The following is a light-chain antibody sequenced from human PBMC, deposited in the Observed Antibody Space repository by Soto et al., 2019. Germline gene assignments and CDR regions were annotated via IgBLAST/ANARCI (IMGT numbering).Light chain of an antibody. CDR1: ISDVGTYNL. CDR2: EVS. J-gene: IGLJ1*01. Sequence: QSVLTQPASVSGSPGQSITISCTGTISDVGTYNLVSWFQQHPGKAPKLMIFEVSERPSGVSNRFSGSKSGNTASLTISGLQAEDEADYYCNSYTASSTLVFGTGTKLTVL. V-gene: IGLV2-14*02. CDR3: NSYTASSTLV.